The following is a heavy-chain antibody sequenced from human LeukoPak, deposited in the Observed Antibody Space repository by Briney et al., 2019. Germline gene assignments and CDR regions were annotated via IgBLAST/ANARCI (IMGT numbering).Heavy chain of an antibody. D-gene: IGHD6-19*01. J-gene: IGHJ1*01. CDR3: ARGGWSGGWYDGGFQH. Sequence: PSETLSLTCAVYGGSFSGYYWSWIRQPPGKGLEWIGEINHSGSTNYNPSLKSRVTISVDTSKNQFSLKLSSVTAADTAVYYCARGGWSGGWYDGGFQHWGQGTLVTVSS. CDR1: GGSFSGYY. CDR2: INHSGST. V-gene: IGHV4-34*01.